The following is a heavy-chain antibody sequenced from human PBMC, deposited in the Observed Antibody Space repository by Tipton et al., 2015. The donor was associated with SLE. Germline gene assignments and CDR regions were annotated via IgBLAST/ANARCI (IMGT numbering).Heavy chain of an antibody. J-gene: IGHJ2*01. CDR1: DGSLSNYY. V-gene: IGHV4-34*01. D-gene: IGHD1-14*01. CDR3: ARDRRGWYFDL. CDR2: ITRRGKT. Sequence: TLSLTCAVHDGSLSNYYWSWFRRPPGRGLEWIGEITRRGKTNYNPSLKSRVTISVDTSKNQFSLKLSSVTAADTAVYYCARDRRGWYFDLWGRGTLVTVSS.